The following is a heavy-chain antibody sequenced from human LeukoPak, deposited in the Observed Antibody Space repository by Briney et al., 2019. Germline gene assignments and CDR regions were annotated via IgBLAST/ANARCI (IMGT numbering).Heavy chain of an antibody. Sequence: SETLSLTCTVSGGSISSYYWSWIRQPPGKGLEWIGYIYNDGSTNYSPSLRSRVAISVDTTKNQVSLKLTSLTAADTAVYYCTGDRYSSIWSYYWGQGTLVTVSS. CDR3: TGDRYSSIWSYY. V-gene: IGHV4-59*03. J-gene: IGHJ4*02. CDR1: GGSISSYY. CDR2: IYNDGST. D-gene: IGHD6-13*01.